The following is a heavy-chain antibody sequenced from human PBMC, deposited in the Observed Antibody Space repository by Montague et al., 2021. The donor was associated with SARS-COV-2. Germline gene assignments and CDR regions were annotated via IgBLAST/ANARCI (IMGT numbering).Heavy chain of an antibody. CDR2: IYSGGSST. CDR3: AKTHRYYNRNFDY. CDR1: GFTFNSYA. J-gene: IGHJ4*02. Sequence: SLRPSCAASGFTFNSYAMSWVRQAPGKGLEWVSIIYSGGSSTYYADSVKGRFTISRDNSKNTLYLQMNSMIAEDTAVYYCAKTHRYYNRNFDYWGQGTLVTVSS. D-gene: IGHD3-22*01. V-gene: IGHV3-23*03.